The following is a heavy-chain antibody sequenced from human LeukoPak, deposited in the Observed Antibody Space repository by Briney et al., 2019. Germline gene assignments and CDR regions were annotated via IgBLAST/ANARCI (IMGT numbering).Heavy chain of an antibody. V-gene: IGHV4-39*01. CDR3: ARHAGGISATGTRPFDY. CDR1: GASFGGSTYY. CDR2: IYNSGST. J-gene: IGHJ4*02. D-gene: IGHD6-13*01. Sequence: SETLSLTCTVSGASFGGSTYYGGWFGQPPGRGLEGFGRIYNSGSTYYNPSLKSRVTMSVDTSKNQFSLKLSSVTAADTAVYYCARHAGGISATGTRPFDYWGQGTLVTVSS.